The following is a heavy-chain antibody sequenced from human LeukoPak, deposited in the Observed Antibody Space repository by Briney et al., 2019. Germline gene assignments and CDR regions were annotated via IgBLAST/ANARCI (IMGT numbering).Heavy chain of an antibody. D-gene: IGHD2/OR15-2a*01. CDR1: SGSISDYY. Sequence: KPSETLSLTCTVSSGSISDYYWSWIRQPPGKGLEWIGYIYYSGSTNYNPSLKSRVTILVDMSKNQFSLKMGSVTAADTAVYYCARELKVGNTGYYFDYWGQGTLVTVSS. V-gene: IGHV4-59*01. J-gene: IGHJ4*02. CDR3: ARELKVGNTGYYFDY. CDR2: IYYSGST.